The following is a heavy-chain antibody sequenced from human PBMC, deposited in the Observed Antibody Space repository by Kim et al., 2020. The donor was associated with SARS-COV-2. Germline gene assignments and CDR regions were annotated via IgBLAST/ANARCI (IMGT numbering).Heavy chain of an antibody. V-gene: IGHV1-69*04. CDR1: GGTFSSYA. D-gene: IGHD5-18*01. Sequence: SVKVSCKASGGTFSSYAISWVRQAPGQGLEWMGRIIPILGIANYAQKFQGRVTITADKSTSTAYMELSSLRSEDTAVYYCANWMGIDSYGSAFDYWGQGTLVTVSS. CDR2: IIPILGIA. CDR3: ANWMGIDSYGSAFDY. J-gene: IGHJ4*02.